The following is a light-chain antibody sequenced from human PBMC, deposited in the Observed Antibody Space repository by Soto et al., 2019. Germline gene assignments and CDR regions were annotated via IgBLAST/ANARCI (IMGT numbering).Light chain of an antibody. V-gene: IGKV1-5*03. CDR3: QHYNSYSEA. CDR2: KAS. CDR1: QTISSW. Sequence: DIQMTQSPSTLSGSVGDRVTITCRASQTISSWLAWYQQKPGKAPKRLIYKASTLKSGVPSRFSGSGSGTEFTLTISSLQPDDVATYYCQHYNSYSEAFGQGTKVELK. J-gene: IGKJ1*01.